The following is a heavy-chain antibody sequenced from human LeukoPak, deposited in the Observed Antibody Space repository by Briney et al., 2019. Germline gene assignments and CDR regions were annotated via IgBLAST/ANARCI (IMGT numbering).Heavy chain of an antibody. Sequence: GGSLRLSCAASGFTFSSYAMSWVRQAPGKGLEWVSAISGSGGSTYYADSVKGRFTISRDNSKNTLYLQMNSLRAEDTAVYYCAKHYYDSSGYCRKLNYFDYWGQGTLVTVSS. J-gene: IGHJ4*02. D-gene: IGHD3-22*01. CDR1: GFTFSSYA. V-gene: IGHV3-23*01. CDR3: AKHYYDSSGYCRKLNYFDY. CDR2: ISGSGGST.